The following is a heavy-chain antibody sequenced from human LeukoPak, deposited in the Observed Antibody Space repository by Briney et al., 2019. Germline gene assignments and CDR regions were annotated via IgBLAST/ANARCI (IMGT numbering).Heavy chain of an antibody. CDR1: GVTFSDSY. CDR2: ISSSGSTI. V-gene: IGHV3-11*01. J-gene: IGHJ4*02. Sequence: PGGSLRLSCAASGVTFSDSYMSWIRQAPGKGLEYISYISSSGSTIYYADSVKGRFTLSRDNAKNSLSLEMNSLRAEDTAVYYCARGKYSFDYWGQGTLVTVPS. CDR3: ARGKYSFDY.